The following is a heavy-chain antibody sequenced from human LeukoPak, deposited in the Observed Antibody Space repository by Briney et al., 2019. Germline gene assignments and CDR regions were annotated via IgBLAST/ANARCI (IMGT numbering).Heavy chain of an antibody. CDR2: IFYTGST. D-gene: IGHD6-6*01. CDR3: TRTYSSSSIDY. Sequence: PSETLSLTCTVSGGSISTYYWSWIRQPPAKGLEWLGYIFYTGSTNYNPSLKSRVTMSIDTSKNQFSLKLSSVTAADTAVYSCTRTYSSSSIDYWGQGALVTVSS. CDR1: GGSISTYY. V-gene: IGHV4-59*01. J-gene: IGHJ4*02.